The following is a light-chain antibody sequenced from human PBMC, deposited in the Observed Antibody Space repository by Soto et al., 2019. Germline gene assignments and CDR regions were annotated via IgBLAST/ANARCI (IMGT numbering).Light chain of an antibody. CDR1: QSVSSTY. V-gene: IGKV3-20*01. CDR3: QQYDSSPWT. CDR2: GAS. Sequence: ELVLTQSPGTLSVSPGERATLSCRASQSVSSTYLAWYQHKPGQAPSLLIYGASSRAAGIPDRFSVSGSGTDFTFAISRLEPEDFAVYYCQQYDSSPWTFGQGTKVEIK. J-gene: IGKJ1*01.